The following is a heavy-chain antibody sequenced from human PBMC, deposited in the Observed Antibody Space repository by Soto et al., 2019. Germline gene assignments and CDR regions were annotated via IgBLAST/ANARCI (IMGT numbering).Heavy chain of an antibody. V-gene: IGHV3-30*18. CDR1: GFTFSSYG. J-gene: IGHJ4*02. D-gene: IGHD3-22*01. CDR2: ISYDGSNK. CDR3: AKPFDYYDGGYFDY. Sequence: PGGSLRLSCAASGFTFSSYGMHWVRQAPGKGLEWVAVISYDGSNKYYADSVKGRFTISRDNSKNTLYLQMNSLRAEDTAVYYCAKPFDYYDGGYFDYWGQGTLVTVSS.